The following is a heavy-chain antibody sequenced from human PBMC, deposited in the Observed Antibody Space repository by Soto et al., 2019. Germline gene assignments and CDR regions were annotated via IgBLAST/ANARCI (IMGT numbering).Heavy chain of an antibody. V-gene: IGHV4-30-4*01. Sequence: QVQLQESGPGLGKPSQTLSLTCTVSGGSSSSGDSYCSWIRQPPGKGLEWIGYIYYIGSTYYNPSLKSRVTISVDTSKNPFSLKLSSVTAADTAVYYCARGGSSGDYGMDVWCQWTTVTVSS. CDR2: IYYIGST. CDR1: GGSSSSGDSY. CDR3: ARGGSSGDYGMDV. J-gene: IGHJ6*02. D-gene: IGHD3-22*01.